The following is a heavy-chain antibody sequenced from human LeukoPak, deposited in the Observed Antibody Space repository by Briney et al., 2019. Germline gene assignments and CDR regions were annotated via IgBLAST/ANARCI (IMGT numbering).Heavy chain of an antibody. J-gene: IGHJ4*02. CDR3: ARGPPCREYCSLEFYFDY. D-gene: IGHD2/OR15-2a*01. V-gene: IGHV3-7*05. CDR2: IKQDGSEK. Sequence: GGSLRLSCAASGFTFSSYWMSWVRQAPGKGLEWVANIKQDGSEKYYVDSVKGRFTISRDNAKNSLYLQMNSLRAEDTAVYYCARGPPCREYCSLEFYFDYWGQGNLVTVSS. CDR1: GFTFSSYW.